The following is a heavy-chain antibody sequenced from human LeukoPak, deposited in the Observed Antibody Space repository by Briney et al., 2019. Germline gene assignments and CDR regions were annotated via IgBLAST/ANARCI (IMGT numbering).Heavy chain of an antibody. CDR3: ARSPPPFYWVPGSYMDV. D-gene: IGHD2/OR15-2a*01. V-gene: IGHV3-20*04. Sequence: GGSLRLSCAASGFTFDDYGMSWVRQAPGKGLEWVSGINWNGGSTGYADSVKGRFTISRDNAKNSLYLQMNSLRAEDTALYYCARSPPPFYWVPGSYMDVWGKGTTVTVSS. J-gene: IGHJ6*03. CDR1: GFTFDDYG. CDR2: INWNGGST.